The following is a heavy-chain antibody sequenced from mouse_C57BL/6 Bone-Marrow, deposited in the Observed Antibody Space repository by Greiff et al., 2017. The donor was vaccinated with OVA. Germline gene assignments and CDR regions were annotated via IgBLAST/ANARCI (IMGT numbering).Heavy chain of an antibody. D-gene: IGHD2-5*01. J-gene: IGHJ4*01. Sequence: EVMLVESGEGLVKPGGSLKLSCAASGFTFSSYAMSWVRQTPEKRLEWVAYISSGGDYIYYADTVKGRFTISRDNARNTLYLQMSSLKSEDTAMYYCTRRVYSNYVGYAMDYWGQGTSVTVSS. CDR2: ISSGGDYI. V-gene: IGHV5-9-1*02. CDR3: TRRVYSNYVGYAMDY. CDR1: GFTFSSYA.